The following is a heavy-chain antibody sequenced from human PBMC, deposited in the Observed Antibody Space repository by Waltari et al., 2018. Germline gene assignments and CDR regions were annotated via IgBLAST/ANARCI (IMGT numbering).Heavy chain of an antibody. CDR2: VFSNGSV. Sequence: QVQLQESGPGLVKPSQTLSLTCTVSGGSIHRDSLFWSWIRQPAGKGLEWIGRVFSNGSVDYNPSLRSRVTISRDTSRNEFSLKLRSVTAADTAFYYCARDTGYSKSLCDHWGPGTQVIVSS. CDR3: ARDTGYSKSLCDH. CDR1: GGSIHRDSLF. D-gene: IGHD4-4*01. V-gene: IGHV4-61*02. J-gene: IGHJ4*02.